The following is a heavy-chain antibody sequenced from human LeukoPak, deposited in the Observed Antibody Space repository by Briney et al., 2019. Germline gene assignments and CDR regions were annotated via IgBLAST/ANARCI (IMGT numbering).Heavy chain of an antibody. D-gene: IGHD4-17*01. J-gene: IGHJ4*02. CDR3: ARGNGDHAGYFDY. V-gene: IGHV1-69*13. CDR1: GGAFSSYA. CDR2: IIPIFGTA. Sequence: SVKVSCKASGGAFSSYAISWVRQAPGQGLEWMGGIIPIFGTANYAQKFQGRVTITADESTSTAYMELSSLRSEDTAVYYCARGNGDHAGYFDYWGQGTLVTVSS.